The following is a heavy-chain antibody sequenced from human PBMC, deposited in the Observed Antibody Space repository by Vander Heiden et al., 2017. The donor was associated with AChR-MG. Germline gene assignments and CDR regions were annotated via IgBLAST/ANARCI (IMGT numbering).Heavy chain of an antibody. J-gene: IGHJ4*02. Sequence: EVQLVQSGAEVKEPGESLRISCKGSGYSFPSHGSSWVRQMPGKGLEWMGRIDPSDSYTNYSPSFQGHVTISADKSISTAYLQWSSLKASDTAMYYCARGSTRYYYDSSGYLDYWGQGTLVTVSS. D-gene: IGHD3-22*01. V-gene: IGHV5-10-1*03. CDR1: GYSFPSHG. CDR3: ARGSTRYYYDSSGYLDY. CDR2: IDPSDSYT.